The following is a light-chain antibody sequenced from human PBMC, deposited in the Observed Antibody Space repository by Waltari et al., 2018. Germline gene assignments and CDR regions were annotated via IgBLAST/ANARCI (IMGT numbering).Light chain of an antibody. CDR1: QSIRSY. CDR2: AAS. CDR3: QQSSSTPQST. V-gene: IGKV1-39*01. Sequence: DIQINQSPSFLSASVGDRVTITCRASQSIRSYLNWYQQKPGRGPKLLTYAASSLRSGVPSRFSGSGSGTDFTLTISSLQPEDFATYYCQQSSSTPQSTFGQGTRLEIK. J-gene: IGKJ5*01.